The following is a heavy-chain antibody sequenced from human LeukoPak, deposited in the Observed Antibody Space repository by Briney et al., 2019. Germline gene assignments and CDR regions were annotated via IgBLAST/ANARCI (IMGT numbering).Heavy chain of an antibody. CDR2: IIPVVGT. CDR1: GGTFTIHT. V-gene: IGHV1-69*02. CDR3: ANDDTSGYYQA. D-gene: IGHD3-22*01. J-gene: IGHJ4*02. Sequence: SVKVSCKASGGTFTIHTITWVRQAPGQGLEWMGRIIPVVGTHYAQKFQGRVTITADKSTSTAYMEPSSLRSDDTAVYYCANDDTSGYYQAWGQGTLVTVSS.